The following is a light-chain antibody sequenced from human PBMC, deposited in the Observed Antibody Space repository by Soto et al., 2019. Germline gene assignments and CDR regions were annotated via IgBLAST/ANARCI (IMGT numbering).Light chain of an antibody. V-gene: IGKV3-20*01. J-gene: IGKJ1*01. CDR2: GAA. Sequence: EIVLTQSPGTLSLSPGERATLSCRASQSVSSSYLAWYQQKPGQAPRLLIYGAASRATGIPDRFSGSGSVTDFTLTISRLEPEDFAVYYCQQYGSSPETFVQGTQVEIK. CDR1: QSVSSSY. CDR3: QQYGSSPET.